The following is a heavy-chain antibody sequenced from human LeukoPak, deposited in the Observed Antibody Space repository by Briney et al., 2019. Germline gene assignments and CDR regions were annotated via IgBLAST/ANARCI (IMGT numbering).Heavy chain of an antibody. D-gene: IGHD2-2*01. J-gene: IGHJ4*02. CDR3: ARDCSSSSCYLDC. V-gene: IGHV4-34*01. Sequence: SETLSLTCAVYGGSFNGYYWSWIRQPPGKGLEWIGEINHSGSTNYNPSLKSRVTISVDTSKNQFSLKLSSVTAADTAVYYCARDCSSSSCYLDCWGQGTLVTVSS. CDR1: GGSFNGYY. CDR2: INHSGST.